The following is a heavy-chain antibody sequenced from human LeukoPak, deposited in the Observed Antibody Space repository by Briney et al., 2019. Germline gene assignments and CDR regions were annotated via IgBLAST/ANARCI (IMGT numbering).Heavy chain of an antibody. V-gene: IGHV3-66*02. Sequence: GGSLRLSCAASGITVSSSSMSWVRQAPGKGLEWVSVIYSGDKTHYADSVKGRFTISRDNSKNTLYLQMNCLTVEDTAVYYCAISRPGAYYFDYWGQGTLVTVSS. CDR3: AISRPGAYYFDY. CDR1: GITVSSSS. CDR2: IYSGDKT. J-gene: IGHJ4*02. D-gene: IGHD7-27*01.